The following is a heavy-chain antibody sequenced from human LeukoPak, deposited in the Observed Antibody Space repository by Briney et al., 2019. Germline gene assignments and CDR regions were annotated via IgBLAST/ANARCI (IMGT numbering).Heavy chain of an antibody. V-gene: IGHV3-23*01. CDR3: ARPRSDWGAFDI. D-gene: IGHD7-27*01. CDR1: GFTFSNYA. Sequence: GGSLRLSCAASGFTFSNYAMNWVRQAPGKGLEWVSAISGSGGSTYYADSVKGRFTISRDNAKNSLYLQMNSLRAEDTAVYYCARPRSDWGAFDIWGQGTMVTVSS. J-gene: IGHJ3*02. CDR2: ISGSGGST.